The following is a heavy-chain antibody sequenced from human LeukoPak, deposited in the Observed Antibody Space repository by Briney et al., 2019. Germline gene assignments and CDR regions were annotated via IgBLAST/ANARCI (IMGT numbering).Heavy chain of an antibody. Sequence: GGSLRLSCAASGFTFDDYAVHWVRQAPGKGLEWVSGISWNSGSIGYADSVKGRFTISRDNAKNSLYLQMNSLRAEDTALYYCAKSGGFGELLYVDYWGQGTLVTVSS. V-gene: IGHV3-9*01. CDR1: GFTFDDYA. CDR2: ISWNSGSI. D-gene: IGHD3-10*01. CDR3: AKSGGFGELLYVDY. J-gene: IGHJ4*02.